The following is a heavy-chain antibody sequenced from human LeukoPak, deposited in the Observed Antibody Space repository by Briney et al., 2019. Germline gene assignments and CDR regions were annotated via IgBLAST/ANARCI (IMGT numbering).Heavy chain of an antibody. V-gene: IGHV3-30*18. CDR1: GFTFSDFG. D-gene: IGHD6-6*01. J-gene: IGHJ4*02. Sequence: GGSLRLSSAASGFTFSDFGMHWVRQAPGKGLEWVAGISSDGIKKQYADSVKGRFTISRDNSKNTLYLQLNSLRVEDTAVYYCAETRLMMTVLDDWGRGTLVTVSS. CDR3: AETRLMMTVLDD. CDR2: ISSDGIKK.